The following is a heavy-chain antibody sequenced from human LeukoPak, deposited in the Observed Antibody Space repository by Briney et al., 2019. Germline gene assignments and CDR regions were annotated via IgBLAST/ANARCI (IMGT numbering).Heavy chain of an antibody. CDR2: ISSSGSTI. J-gene: IGHJ6*03. V-gene: IGHV3-11*04. D-gene: IGHD5-24*01. CDR3: ARRHRDGNYYYYYYMDV. Sequence: GTLRLSCAASGGTFSDYYMSWIRQAPGKGLEWVSYISSSGSTIYYADSVKGRFTITRDNAKNSLYLQMNSLRAEDTAVYYCARRHRDGNYYYYYYMDVWGKGTTVTVSS. CDR1: GGTFSDYY.